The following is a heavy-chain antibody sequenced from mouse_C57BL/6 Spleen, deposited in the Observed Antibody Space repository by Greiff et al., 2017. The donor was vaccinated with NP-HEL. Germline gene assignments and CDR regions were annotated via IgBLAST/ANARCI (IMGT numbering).Heavy chain of an antibody. V-gene: IGHV1-80*01. CDR1: GYAFSSYW. J-gene: IGHJ2*01. Sequence: VKLQESGAELVKPGASVKISCKASGYAFSSYWMNWVKQRPGKGLEWIGQIYPGDGDTNYNGKFKGKATLTADKSSSTAYMQLSSLTSEDSAVYFCARADYYYGRSYVSFDYWGQGTTLTVSS. CDR3: ARADYYYGRSYVSFDY. CDR2: IYPGDGDT. D-gene: IGHD1-1*01.